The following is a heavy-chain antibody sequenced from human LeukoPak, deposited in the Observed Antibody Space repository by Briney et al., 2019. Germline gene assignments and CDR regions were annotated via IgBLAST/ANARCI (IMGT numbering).Heavy chain of an antibody. CDR3: ARTGGSGYSDY. J-gene: IGHJ4*02. CDR1: GGSISSGDYY. CDR2: IYYSGST. V-gene: IGHV4-30-4*01. D-gene: IGHD3-10*01. Sequence: SQTLSLTCTVSGGSISSGDYYWSWIRQPPGKGLEWIGYIYYSGSTYYNPSLKSRATISVDTSKNQFSLKLSSVTAADTAVYYCARTGGSGYSDYWGQGTLVTVSS.